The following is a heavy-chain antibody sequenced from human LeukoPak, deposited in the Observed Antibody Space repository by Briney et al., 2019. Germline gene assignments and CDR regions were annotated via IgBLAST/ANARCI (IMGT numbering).Heavy chain of an antibody. D-gene: IGHD3-3*01. CDR2: VYSGGSM. CDR3: VRGTYDFWSGYPYSYFFDY. J-gene: IGHJ4*02. V-gene: IGHV3-53*01. CDR1: GFTVRTSY. Sequence: GGSLRLSCAASGFTVRTSYMHWVRQAPGKGLEWVSVVYSGGSMYYADSVQGRFTISRDISNNTLYLQMNSLRAEDTAVYYCVRGTYDFWSGYPYSYFFDYWGQGTLVTVSS.